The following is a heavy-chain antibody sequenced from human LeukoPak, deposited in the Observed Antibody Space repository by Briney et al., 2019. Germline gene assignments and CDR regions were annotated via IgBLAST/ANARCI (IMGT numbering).Heavy chain of an antibody. CDR1: GGSFSGYY. D-gene: IGHD6-13*01. CDR2: INHSGST. J-gene: IGHJ5*02. CDR3: ARDVIAAGTTTNNWFDP. Sequence: KPSETLSLTCAVYGGSFSGYYWSWIRQPPGKGLEWIGEINHSGSTNYNPSLKSRVTISVYTSKNQFSLRLSSVTAADTAVYYCARDVIAAGTTTNNWFDPWGQGTLATVSS. V-gene: IGHV4-34*01.